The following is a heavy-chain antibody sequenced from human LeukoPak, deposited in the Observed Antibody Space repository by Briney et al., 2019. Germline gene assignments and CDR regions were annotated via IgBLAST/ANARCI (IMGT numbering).Heavy chain of an antibody. V-gene: IGHV4-39*07. CDR3: ARDFSSSSTVYYYYYMDV. CDR2: MYYSGST. J-gene: IGHJ6*03. CDR1: GFTFSSYS. D-gene: IGHD6-6*01. Sequence: PGGSLRLSCAASGFTFSSYSMNWVRQPPGKGLEWIGSMYYSGSTYYNPSLKSRVTISLDTSKNQFSLKLSSVTAADTAIYYCARDFSSSSTVYYYYYMDVWGKGTTVTVSS.